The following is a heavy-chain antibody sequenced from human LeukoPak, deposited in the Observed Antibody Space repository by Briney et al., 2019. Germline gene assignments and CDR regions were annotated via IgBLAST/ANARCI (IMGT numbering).Heavy chain of an antibody. V-gene: IGHV4-30-4*01. CDR3: ARGPDDSSGYAFDI. D-gene: IGHD3-22*01. Sequence: SETLSLTCTVSGGSISSGDYYWSWIRQPPGKGLEWIGYIYYSGSTYYNPSLKSRVTISVDTSKNQFSLKLSSVTAADTAVYYCARGPDDSSGYAFDIWGQGTMVTVSS. CDR1: GGSISSGDYY. CDR2: IYYSGST. J-gene: IGHJ3*02.